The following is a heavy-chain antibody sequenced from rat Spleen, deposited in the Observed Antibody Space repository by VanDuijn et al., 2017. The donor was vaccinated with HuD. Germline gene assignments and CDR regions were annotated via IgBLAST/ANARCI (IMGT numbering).Heavy chain of an antibody. CDR2: ISYGASSGHSST. D-gene: IGHD1-11*01. J-gene: IGHJ3*01. Sequence: EVQLVESDGGLVQPGRSLKLSCAASGFTFSDYYMAWVRQAPTKGLEWVATISYGASSGHSSTYYRDSVKGRFTISRDNAKSTLYLQMDSLRSEDTATYYCASLTTEGNWFAYWGQGTLVTVSS. V-gene: IGHV5-29*01. CDR3: ASLTTEGNWFAY. CDR1: GFTFSDYY.